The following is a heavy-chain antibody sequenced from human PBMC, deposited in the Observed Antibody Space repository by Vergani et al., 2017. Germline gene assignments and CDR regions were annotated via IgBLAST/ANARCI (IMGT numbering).Heavy chain of an antibody. CDR3: AREPGGGAR. CDR2: IYYSGSS. Sequence: QVQLQESGPGLVKPSQTLSLTCSVSGASISSGGYYWSWIRQFPGKGLEWIGYIYYSGSSHYNPSLKSRVTISVDTSKNQFSLKLSSVTAADTAVYYCAREPGGGARWGQGTLVTVSS. D-gene: IGHD3-16*01. V-gene: IGHV4-31*03. J-gene: IGHJ4*02. CDR1: GASISSGGYY.